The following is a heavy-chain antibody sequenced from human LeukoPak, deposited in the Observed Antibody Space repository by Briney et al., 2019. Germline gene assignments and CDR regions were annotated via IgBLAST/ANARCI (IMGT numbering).Heavy chain of an antibody. D-gene: IGHD1-7*01. CDR1: GVSISSSSYY. J-gene: IGHJ3*02. Sequence: KPSETLSLTCNVSGVSISSSSYYWGWIRQPPGKGLEWIGRIYSSGSTYYNSSLKSRVTISIDTSKNQVSLKMSSVTAADTAVYYCARDQGGTASEQPGAFDIWGQGTMVTVSS. V-gene: IGHV4-39*07. CDR3: ARDQGGTASEQPGAFDI. CDR2: IYSSGST.